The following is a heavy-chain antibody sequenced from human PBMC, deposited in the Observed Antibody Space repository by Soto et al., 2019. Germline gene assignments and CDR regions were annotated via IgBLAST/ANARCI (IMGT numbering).Heavy chain of an antibody. D-gene: IGHD4-4*01. CDR2: ISSSSSTI. CDR1: GFTFSSYS. J-gene: IGHJ6*03. Sequence: GGSLRLSCAASGFTFSSYSMNWVRQAPGKGLEWVSYISSSSSTIYYADSVKGRFTISRDNAKNSLYLQMNSLRAEDTAVYYCARDGTVTTLYYYYYYMDVWGKGTTVTVSS. V-gene: IGHV3-48*01. CDR3: ARDGTVTTLYYYYYYMDV.